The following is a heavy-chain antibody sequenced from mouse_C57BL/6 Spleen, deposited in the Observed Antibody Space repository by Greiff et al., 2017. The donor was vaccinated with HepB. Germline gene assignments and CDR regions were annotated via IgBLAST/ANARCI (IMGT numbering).Heavy chain of an antibody. CDR3: ARGSYYGYPWFAY. D-gene: IGHD2-2*01. V-gene: IGHV1-26*01. CDR1: GYTFTDYY. CDR2: INPNNGGT. J-gene: IGHJ3*01. Sequence: VQLQQSGPELVKPGASVKISCKASGYTFTDYYMNWVKQSHGKSLEWIGDINPNNGGTSYNQKFKGKATLTVDKSSSTAYMELRSLTSEDSAVYYCARGSYYGYPWFAYWGQGTLVTVSA.